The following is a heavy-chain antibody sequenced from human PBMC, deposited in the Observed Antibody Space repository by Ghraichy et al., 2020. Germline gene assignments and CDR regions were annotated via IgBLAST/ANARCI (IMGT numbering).Heavy chain of an antibody. CDR1: GDSISSSRYY. D-gene: IGHD3-10*02. J-gene: IGHJ4*02. V-gene: IGHV4-39*07. Sequence: SETLSLTCNVSGDSISSSRYYWGWIRQSPEKGLEWIGSVYYSGSTEYNPSLKSRVTISVETSKNLFSLKLRSVTAADTAVYYCVRENINLVPTFGNLFDHWGQGTLVTVSS. CDR2: VYYSGST. CDR3: VRENINLVPTFGNLFDH.